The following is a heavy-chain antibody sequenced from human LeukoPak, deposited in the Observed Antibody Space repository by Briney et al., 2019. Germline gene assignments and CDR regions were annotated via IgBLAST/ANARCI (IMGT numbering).Heavy chain of an antibody. J-gene: IGHJ6*03. Sequence: GGSLRLSCAASGFIFSGYWMSWVRQAPGKGLECVANIKQDGSEKSYVDSVKGRFTISRDNAKNSVYLQMNSLRVEDTAVYYCARDHVGGKYYYMDVWGKGTTVTVSS. CDR1: GFIFSGYW. D-gene: IGHD3-16*01. CDR3: ARDHVGGKYYYMDV. V-gene: IGHV3-7*01. CDR2: IKQDGSEK.